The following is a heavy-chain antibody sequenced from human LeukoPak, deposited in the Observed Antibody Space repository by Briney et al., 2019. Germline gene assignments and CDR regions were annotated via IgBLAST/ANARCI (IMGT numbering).Heavy chain of an antibody. Sequence: SETLSLTCAVSGGSISSGGYSWSWIRQPPGKGLEWIGYIYHSGSTNYNPSLKSRVTISVDTSKNQFSLKLSSVTAADTAVYYCARPTLLWSKHFDYWGQGTLVTVSS. CDR3: ARPTLLWSKHFDY. CDR1: GGSISSGGYS. CDR2: IYHSGST. D-gene: IGHD3-16*01. J-gene: IGHJ4*02. V-gene: IGHV4-30-2*01.